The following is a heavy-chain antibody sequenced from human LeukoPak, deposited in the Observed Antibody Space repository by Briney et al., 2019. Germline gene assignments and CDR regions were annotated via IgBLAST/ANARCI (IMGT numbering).Heavy chain of an antibody. CDR2: INPDSGGT. CDR3: ARDLCSSSSCYLGASDI. D-gene: IGHD2-2*01. CDR1: GYTFTGHY. J-gene: IGHJ3*02. V-gene: IGHV1-2*02. Sequence: ASVKVSCKASGYTFTGHYMHWVRQAPGQGLEWMGWINPDSGGTNYAQKFQGRVTMTRDTSISTAYMDLSRLGSDDTAFYYCARDLCSSSSCYLGASDIWGQGTMVTVSS.